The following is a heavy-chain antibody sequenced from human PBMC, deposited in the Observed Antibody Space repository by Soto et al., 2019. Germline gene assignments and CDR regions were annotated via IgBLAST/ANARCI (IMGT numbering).Heavy chain of an antibody. CDR3: ARERAPGYCSSTSCPNGWFDP. Sequence: SVKVSCKASGGTFSSYAISWVRQAPGQGLEWMGGIIPIFGTANYAQKFQGRVTITADKSTSTAYMELSSLRSEDTAVYYCARERAPGYCSSTSCPNGWFDPWGQGTLVTVS. CDR1: GGTFSSYA. J-gene: IGHJ5*02. CDR2: IIPIFGTA. D-gene: IGHD2-2*01. V-gene: IGHV1-69*06.